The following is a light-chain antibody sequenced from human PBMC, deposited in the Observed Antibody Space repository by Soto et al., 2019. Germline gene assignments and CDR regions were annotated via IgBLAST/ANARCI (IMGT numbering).Light chain of an antibody. CDR3: QQYDNSPYT. V-gene: IGKV3-20*01. Sequence: EIVLTKTPGTLSLYPGERATLSCRASQTVSSTYLAWYHHKPGQAPRLLIYGASSRATGIPDRISGRGSRNDLALTISRREPEDFAVYYCQQYDNSPYTFGQGTKLEIK. CDR2: GAS. CDR1: QTVSSTY. J-gene: IGKJ2*01.